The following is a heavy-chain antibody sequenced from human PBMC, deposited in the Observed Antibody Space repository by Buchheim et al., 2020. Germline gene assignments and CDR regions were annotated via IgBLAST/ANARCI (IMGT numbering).Heavy chain of an antibody. J-gene: IGHJ2*01. CDR2: ISYDGSNK. CDR3: ARDMDYGDYVGYFDL. Sequence: QVQLVESGGGVVQPGRSLRLSCAASGFTFSSYAMHWVRQAPGKGLEWVAVISYDGSNKYYADSVKGRFTISRDNSKNTLYLQMNSLRAEDTAVYYCARDMDYGDYVGYFDLWGRGTL. V-gene: IGHV3-30-3*01. CDR1: GFTFSSYA. D-gene: IGHD4-17*01.